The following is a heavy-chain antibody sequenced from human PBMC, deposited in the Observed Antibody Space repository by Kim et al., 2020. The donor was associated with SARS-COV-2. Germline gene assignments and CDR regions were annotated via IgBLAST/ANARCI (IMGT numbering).Heavy chain of an antibody. CDR3: ARGQREKGRGSYYFDY. J-gene: IGHJ4*02. D-gene: IGHD1-26*01. Sequence: SLKSRVTISVDTSKNQFSLKLSSVTAADTAVYYCARGQREKGRGSYYFDYWGQGTLVTVSS. V-gene: IGHV4-34*01.